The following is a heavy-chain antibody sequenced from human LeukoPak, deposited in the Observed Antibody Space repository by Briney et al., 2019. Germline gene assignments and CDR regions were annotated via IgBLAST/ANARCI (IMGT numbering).Heavy chain of an antibody. CDR1: GFTFSGYS. CDR3: ARPYYDLWSGYYAGGSHYYYYMDV. J-gene: IGHJ6*03. CDR2: ISSSSSYI. D-gene: IGHD3-3*01. V-gene: IGHV3-21*01. Sequence: GGSLRLSCAASGFTFSGYSMNWVRQAPGKGLEWVSSISSSSSYIYYADSVKGRFTISRDNAKNSLYLQMNSLRAEDTAVYYCARPYYDLWSGYYAGGSHYYYYMDVWGKGTTVTVSS.